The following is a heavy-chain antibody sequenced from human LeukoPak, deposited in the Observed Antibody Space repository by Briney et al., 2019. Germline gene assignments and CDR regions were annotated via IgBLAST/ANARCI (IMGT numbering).Heavy chain of an antibody. J-gene: IGHJ4*02. CDR1: GDSVSSINGA. V-gene: IGHV6-1*01. D-gene: IGHD6-19*01. Sequence: SQTLSLTCAISGDSVSSINGAWNWLRQSPSRGLEWLGRTYFRSRWYNEFAESLKSRMTIDPDTSRNQFSLQLTSVTPEDTAVYYCARDLGNTGWYTFDYWGQGTLVTVSS. CDR3: ARDLGNTGWYTFDY. CDR2: TYFRSRWYN.